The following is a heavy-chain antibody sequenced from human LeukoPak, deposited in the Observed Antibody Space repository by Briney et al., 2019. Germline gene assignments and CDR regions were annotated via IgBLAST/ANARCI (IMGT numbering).Heavy chain of an antibody. D-gene: IGHD3-22*01. CDR1: GGSFSGYY. CDR2: INHSGST. Sequence: SETLSLTCAAYGGSFSGYYWSWIRQPPGKGLEWIGEINHSGSTNYNPSLKSRVTISVDTSKNQFSLKLSSVTAADTAVYYCARGRAGDSSGYYYSDYWGQGTLVTVSS. V-gene: IGHV4-34*01. CDR3: ARGRAGDSSGYYYSDY. J-gene: IGHJ4*02.